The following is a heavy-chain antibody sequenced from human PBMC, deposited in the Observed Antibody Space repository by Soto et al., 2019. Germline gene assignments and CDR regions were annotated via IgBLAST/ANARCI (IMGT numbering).Heavy chain of an antibody. CDR1: GGSIISNSYY. V-gene: IGHV4-39*02. Sequence: PSETLSLTCAVSGGSIISNSYYWGWIRQPPGQGLEWIASIFHSGSTYYNPSLKSRVTMSVDTSKNQFSLSLASVTAADTAVYYCARGRWYSNFYYCGMDVWGQGTTDTVSS. CDR2: IFHSGST. D-gene: IGHD6-13*01. J-gene: IGHJ6*02. CDR3: ARGRWYSNFYYCGMDV.